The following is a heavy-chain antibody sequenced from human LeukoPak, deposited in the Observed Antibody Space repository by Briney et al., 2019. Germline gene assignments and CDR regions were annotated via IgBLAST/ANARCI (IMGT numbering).Heavy chain of an antibody. CDR2: IRYHESNK. D-gene: IGHD3-10*01. CDR3: AKDSDYYGSGSSPDLLYIHF. Sequence: GGSLRLSCAASGFTFNTYGMHWVRQAPGKGLEWVAFIRYHESNKYYAESVEGRFTISRDDSKNTVYLQMKSLGPEDTAMYYCAKDSDYYGSGSSPDLLYIHFWGQGAVLTVSS. CDR1: GFTFNTYG. V-gene: IGHV3-30*02. J-gene: IGHJ4*02.